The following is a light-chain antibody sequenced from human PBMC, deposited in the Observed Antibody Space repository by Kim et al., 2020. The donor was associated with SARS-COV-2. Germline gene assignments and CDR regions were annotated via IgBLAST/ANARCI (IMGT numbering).Light chain of an antibody. CDR2: GNS. J-gene: IGLJ2*01. CDR1: SSNIGAGYD. V-gene: IGLV1-40*01. Sequence: VTISCTGSSSNIGAGYDVHWYQQLPGTAPKLLIYGNSNRPSGVPDRFSGSKSGTSASLAITGLQAEDEADYHCQSYDSSLSGSVVFGGGTQLTVL. CDR3: QSYDSSLSGSVV.